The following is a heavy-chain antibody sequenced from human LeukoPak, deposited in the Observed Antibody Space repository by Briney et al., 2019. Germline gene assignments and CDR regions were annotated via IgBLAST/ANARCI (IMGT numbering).Heavy chain of an antibody. V-gene: IGHV6-1*01. Sequence: SQTLSLTCAISGDSVSSNSGAWNCIRQSPSRGLEWLGRTYYRSKWYNDYAVSVRSRLIITTDTSKNQFSLQLNSVTPEHTAVYYCARGTGGYPFDFWGQGTLVTVSS. J-gene: IGHJ4*02. CDR3: ARGTGGYPFDF. CDR1: GDSVSSNSGA. D-gene: IGHD1-26*01. CDR2: TYYRSKWYN.